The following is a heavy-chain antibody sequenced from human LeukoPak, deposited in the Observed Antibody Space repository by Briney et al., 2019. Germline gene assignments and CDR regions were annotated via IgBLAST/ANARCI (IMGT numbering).Heavy chain of an antibody. CDR3: AGLGVMVLVYQSES. CDR1: GGSVSISKYL. J-gene: IGHJ1*01. CDR2: ISYSGNT. V-gene: IGHV4-39*07. D-gene: IGHD2-8*01. Sequence: SDTLSLTCAVSGGSVSISKYLWGWIRQPPGKELEWIGSISYSGNTDYNPSLKSQVTLSVDTSNNQFSLKLTSVTAADSAVYYCAGLGVMVLVYQSESWGQGTPVTVSS.